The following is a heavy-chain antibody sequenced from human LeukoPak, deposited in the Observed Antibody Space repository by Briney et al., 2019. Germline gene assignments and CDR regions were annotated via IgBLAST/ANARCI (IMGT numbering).Heavy chain of an antibody. Sequence: SETLSFTCTVSGGSISSYYWSWIRQPPGKGLEWIGYIYYSGSTNYNPSLKSRVTISVDTSKNQFSLKLSSVTAADTAVYYCARQGRGYGGTFDYWGQGTLVTVSS. CDR1: GGSISSYY. D-gene: IGHD3-16*01. J-gene: IGHJ4*02. CDR3: ARQGRGYGGTFDY. CDR2: IYYSGST. V-gene: IGHV4-59*01.